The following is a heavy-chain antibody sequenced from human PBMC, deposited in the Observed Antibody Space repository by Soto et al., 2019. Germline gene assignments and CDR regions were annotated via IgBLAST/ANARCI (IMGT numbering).Heavy chain of an antibody. CDR1: GGSISSGGYY. V-gene: IGHV4-31*03. Sequence: SKTLSLNCTVSGGSISSGGYYWSWIRQHPGKGLEWIGYIYYSGSTYYNPSLKSRVTISVDTSKNQFSLKLSSVTAADTAVYYCARACSSTSGYYYGMDVWGQGTTVTVSS. D-gene: IGHD2-2*01. CDR2: IYYSGST. CDR3: ARACSSTSGYYYGMDV. J-gene: IGHJ6*02.